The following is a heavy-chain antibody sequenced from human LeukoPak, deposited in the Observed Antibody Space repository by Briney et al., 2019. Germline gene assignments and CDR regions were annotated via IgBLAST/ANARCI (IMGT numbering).Heavy chain of an antibody. Sequence: PSETLSLTCTVSGGSISSGDYYWSWIRQPPGKGLEWIGYIYYNGSTYYNPSPKSRVTISVDTSKNQFSLKLSSVTAADTAVYYCARTAIRERKYCSSTSCYTGRYYFDYWGQGTLVTVSS. CDR2: IYYNGST. D-gene: IGHD2-2*02. V-gene: IGHV4-30-4*08. CDR1: GGSISSGDYY. J-gene: IGHJ4*02. CDR3: ARTAIRERKYCSSTSCYTGRYYFDY.